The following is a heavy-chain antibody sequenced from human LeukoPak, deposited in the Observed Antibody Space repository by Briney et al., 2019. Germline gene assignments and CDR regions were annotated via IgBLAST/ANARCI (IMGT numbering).Heavy chain of an antibody. J-gene: IGHJ4*02. CDR3: ARGAAPYYFDF. CDR2: IYYSGST. CDR1: GGSISSYY. V-gene: IGHV4-59*01. D-gene: IGHD6-25*01. Sequence: SETLSLTCTVSGGSISSYYWSWIRQPPGKGLEWIGYIYYSGSTNYNPSLMSRVTISVDTSKNQFSLKLSSVTAADTAVDYCARGAAPYYFDFWGQGTLVTVSS.